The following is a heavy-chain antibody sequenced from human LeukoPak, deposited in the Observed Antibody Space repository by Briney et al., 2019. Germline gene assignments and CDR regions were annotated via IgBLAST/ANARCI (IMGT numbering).Heavy chain of an antibody. V-gene: IGHV3-23*01. Sequence: SGGSLRLSCAASGFAFNNYAMSWVRQAPGKGLEWVSAISGSGTNIYYADSVKGRFTISRDNSKNMLYLQLNSLRAEDTAVYYCAKIWVGSNWLYWGQGTLVTVSS. D-gene: IGHD6-13*01. J-gene: IGHJ1*01. CDR2: ISGSGTNI. CDR1: GFAFNNYA. CDR3: AKIWVGSNWLY.